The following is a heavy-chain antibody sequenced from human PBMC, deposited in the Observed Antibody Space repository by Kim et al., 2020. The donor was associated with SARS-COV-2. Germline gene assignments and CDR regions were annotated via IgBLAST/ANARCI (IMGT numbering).Heavy chain of an antibody. Sequence: SETLSLTCTVSGGSISSYYWSWIRQPPGKGLEWIGYIYYSGSTNYNPSLKSRVTISVDTSKNQFSLKLSSVTAADTAVYYCAREIAVAGWGAFDIWGQGTMVTVSS. CDR2: IYYSGST. D-gene: IGHD6-19*01. CDR1: GGSISSYY. J-gene: IGHJ3*02. V-gene: IGHV4-59*08. CDR3: AREIAVAGWGAFDI.